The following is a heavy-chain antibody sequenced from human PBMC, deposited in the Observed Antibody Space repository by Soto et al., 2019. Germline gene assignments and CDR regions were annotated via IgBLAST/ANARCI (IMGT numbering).Heavy chain of an antibody. Sequence: GASVKVSCKASGYTFTSYGISWVRQAPGQGLEWMGWISAYNGNTNYAQKLQGRVTMTTDTSTSTAYMELRSLRSDDTAVYYCARDLVRDDFWSGYYTVGDGFYYGMDVWGQGTTVTVSS. D-gene: IGHD3-3*01. CDR1: GYTFTSYG. J-gene: IGHJ6*02. CDR2: ISAYNGNT. V-gene: IGHV1-18*01. CDR3: ARDLVRDDFWSGYYTVGDGFYYGMDV.